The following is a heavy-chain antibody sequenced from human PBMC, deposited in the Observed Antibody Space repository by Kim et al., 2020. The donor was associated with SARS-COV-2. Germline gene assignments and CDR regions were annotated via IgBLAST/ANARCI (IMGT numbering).Heavy chain of an antibody. CDR2: T. CDR3: ARAGSNWEFDY. Sequence: TYYPGAVKGRFTISRENGKNSLFLQMNSLRAGDTAVYYCARAGSNWEFDYWGRGTLVTVSS. J-gene: IGHJ4*02. V-gene: IGHV3-13*01. D-gene: IGHD4-4*01.